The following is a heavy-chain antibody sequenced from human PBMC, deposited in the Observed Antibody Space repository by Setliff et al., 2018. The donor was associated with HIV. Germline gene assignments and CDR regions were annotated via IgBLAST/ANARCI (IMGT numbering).Heavy chain of an antibody. J-gene: IGHJ3*02. D-gene: IGHD6-19*01. Sequence: ASVKVSCKASGYTFTGYYMHWVRQAPGQGLEWMGRINPNSGGTNYAQKFQGRVTMTRDTSMSTAYMEPSRLRSDDTAVYYCARGVSVAGTEGVDAFDIWGQGTMVTV. CDR3: ARGVSVAGTEGVDAFDI. V-gene: IGHV1-2*06. CDR2: INPNSGGT. CDR1: GYTFTGYY.